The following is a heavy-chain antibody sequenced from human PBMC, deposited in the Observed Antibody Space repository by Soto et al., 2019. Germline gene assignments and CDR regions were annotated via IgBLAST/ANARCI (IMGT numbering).Heavy chain of an antibody. D-gene: IGHD1-26*01. CDR1: GYTFTSYG. V-gene: IGHV1-18*04. CDR2: ISAYNGNT. CDR3: ARDSTWGSYWGGYYYYGMDV. Sequence: QVQLVQSGAEVKKPGASVKVSCKASGYTFTSYGISWVRQAPGQGLEWMGWISAYNGNTNYAQKLQGRVTMTTDTSTSTAYMELRSLRSDDTAVYYCARDSTWGSYWGGYYYYGMDVWGQGTTVTVSS. J-gene: IGHJ6*02.